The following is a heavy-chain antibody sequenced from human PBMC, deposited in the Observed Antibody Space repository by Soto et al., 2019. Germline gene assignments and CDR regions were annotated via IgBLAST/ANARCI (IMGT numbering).Heavy chain of an antibody. Sequence: GGSLRLSCAASGFTFSSYSMNWVRQAPGKGLEWVSSISSSSSYIYYADSVKGRFTISRDNSKNTLYLQMNSLRAEDTAVYYCAKVGGDYYDSSGYYLGIWGQGTMVTVSS. D-gene: IGHD3-22*01. CDR2: ISSSSSYI. CDR3: AKVGGDYYDSSGYYLGI. V-gene: IGHV3-21*04. J-gene: IGHJ3*02. CDR1: GFTFSSYS.